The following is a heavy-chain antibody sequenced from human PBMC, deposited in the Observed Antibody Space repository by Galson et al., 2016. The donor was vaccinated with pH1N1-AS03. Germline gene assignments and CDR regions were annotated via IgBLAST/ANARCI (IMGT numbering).Heavy chain of an antibody. J-gene: IGHJ5*02. D-gene: IGHD3-10*02. V-gene: IGHV3-30-3*01. CDR2: ISFDGATK. Sequence: SLRLSCAASGFSFSGYSMHWVRQAPGKGLEWVAVISFDGATKDYADSVQGRFTISRDNSKTTLYLQMNSLRPNDTSVYYCAREATTMIGGLLDPWGQGTLVTVSS. CDR1: GFSFSGYS. CDR3: AREATTMIGGLLDP.